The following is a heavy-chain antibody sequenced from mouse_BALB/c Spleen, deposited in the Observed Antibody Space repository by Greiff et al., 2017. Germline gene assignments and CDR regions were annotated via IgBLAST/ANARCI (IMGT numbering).Heavy chain of an antibody. Sequence: VHLVESGPGLVAPSQSLSITCTVSGFSLTSYGVHWVRQPPGKGLEWLGVIWAGGSTNYNSALMSRLSISKDNSKSQVFLKMNSLQTDDTAMYYCASPPVRRRDSWFAYWGQGTLVTVSA. CDR1: GFSLTSYG. D-gene: IGHD2-14*01. CDR3: ASPPVRRRDSWFAY. J-gene: IGHJ3*01. CDR2: IWAGGST. V-gene: IGHV2-9*02.